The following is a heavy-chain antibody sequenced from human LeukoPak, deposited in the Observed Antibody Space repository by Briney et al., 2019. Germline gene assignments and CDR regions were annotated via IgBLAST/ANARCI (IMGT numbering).Heavy chain of an antibody. CDR1: GFTFSDYY. D-gene: IGHD3-3*01. CDR3: ARDQGFSYYFYYMDV. Sequence: QPGGSLRLSCAASGFTFSDYYMSWIRQAPGKGLEWVANINQDGSEKYYVDSVKGRFTISRDNAKNSLYLQMNSLRAEDTAVYYCARDQGFSYYFYYMDVWGKGTTVTVSS. CDR2: INQDGSEK. J-gene: IGHJ6*03. V-gene: IGHV3-7*01.